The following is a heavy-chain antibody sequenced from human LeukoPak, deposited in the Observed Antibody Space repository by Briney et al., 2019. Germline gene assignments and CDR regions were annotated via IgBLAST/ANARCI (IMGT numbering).Heavy chain of an antibody. J-gene: IGHJ4*02. D-gene: IGHD3-22*01. Sequence: PGESLKISCKGSGYSFTSYWMGWGRQMPGKALDWMGFIYPGDSDTRYSPSFQGQVTISADKPISTAYLQWSSLKASDTAMYYCARLGLGGYDSSGYYLGYWGQGTLVTVSS. CDR3: ARLGLGGYDSSGYYLGY. CDR2: IYPGDSDT. CDR1: GYSFTSYW. V-gene: IGHV5-51*01.